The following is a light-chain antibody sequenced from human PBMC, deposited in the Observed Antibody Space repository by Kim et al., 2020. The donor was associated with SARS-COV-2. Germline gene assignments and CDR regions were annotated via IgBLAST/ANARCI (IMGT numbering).Light chain of an antibody. CDR3: QQHNLY. Sequence: DIQLTQSPSTLSASVGDRVTITCRARQNINKWLAWYQQKPGKAPKLLIHDASSLVSGVPSRFSGSGSGTESTLTISSLQPDDSATYYCQQHNLYFGQGTKLEI. CDR2: DAS. J-gene: IGKJ2*01. V-gene: IGKV1-5*01. CDR1: QNINKW.